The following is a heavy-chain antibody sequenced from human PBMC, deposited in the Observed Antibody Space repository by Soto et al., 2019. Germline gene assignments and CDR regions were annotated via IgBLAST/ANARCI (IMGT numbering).Heavy chain of an antibody. J-gene: IGHJ6*03. CDR3: AKKALLDYYYYYYMDV. CDR2: ISYDGSNK. V-gene: IGHV3-30*18. Sequence: VQLVESGGGVVQPGRSLRLSCAASGFTFSSYGMHWVRKAPGKGLEWVAVISYDGSNKYYADSVKGRFTISRDNSKNTLYLQMNSLRAEDTAVYYCAKKALLDYYYYYYMDVWGKGTTVTVSS. CDR1: GFTFSSYG. D-gene: IGHD1-1*01.